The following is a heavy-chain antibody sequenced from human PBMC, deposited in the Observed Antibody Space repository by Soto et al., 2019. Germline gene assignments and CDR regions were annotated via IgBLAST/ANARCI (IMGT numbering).Heavy chain of an antibody. V-gene: IGHV3-23*01. CDR2: ISGSGGST. D-gene: IGHD3-3*01. CDR1: GFTFSSYA. Sequence: LSLTCAASGFTFSSYAMSWVRQAPGKGLEWVSAISGSGGSTYYADSVKGRFTISRDNSKNTLYLQMNSLRAEDTAVYYCAKKADFWSGYSGSGDYWGQGTLVTVSS. CDR3: AKKADFWSGYSGSGDY. J-gene: IGHJ4*02.